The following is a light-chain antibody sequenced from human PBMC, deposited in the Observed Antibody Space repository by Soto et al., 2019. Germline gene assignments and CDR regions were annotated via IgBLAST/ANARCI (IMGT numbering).Light chain of an antibody. Sequence: SYELTQPPSVSVSPGQTARITCSGDALTNQFASWYQQRPGQAPVLVIYKDTERPSGIPERFSGSSSGTTDTLTISAVQAEDEADYYCQSADRSGTYVFGTGTSSPS. J-gene: IGLJ1*01. CDR1: ALTNQF. CDR2: KDT. CDR3: QSADRSGTYV. V-gene: IGLV3-25*02.